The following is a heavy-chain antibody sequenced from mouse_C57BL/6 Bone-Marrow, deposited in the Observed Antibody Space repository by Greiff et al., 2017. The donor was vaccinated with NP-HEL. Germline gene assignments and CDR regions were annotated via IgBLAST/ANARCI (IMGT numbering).Heavy chain of an antibody. V-gene: IGHV1-52*01. CDR3: ARSRWSWFAY. Sequence: QVQLQQSGAELVRPGSSVKLSCKASGYTFPSSWMHWVKQRPIQGLEWIGNIDPSDSETHYNQKFKDKATLTVDKSSSTAYMQLSSLTSEDSAVYYCARSRWSWFAYWGQGTLVTVSA. CDR2: IDPSDSET. CDR1: GYTFPSSW. J-gene: IGHJ3*01. D-gene: IGHD2-3*01.